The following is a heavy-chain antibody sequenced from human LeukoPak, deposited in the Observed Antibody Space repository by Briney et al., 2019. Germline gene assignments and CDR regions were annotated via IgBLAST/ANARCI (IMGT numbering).Heavy chain of an antibody. CDR2: ISAYNGNT. J-gene: IGHJ6*02. CDR1: GYTFTSYG. Sequence: ASVKVSCKASGYTFTSYGIRWVRQAPGQGLEWMGWISAYNGNTNYAQKLQGRVTMTTDTSTSTAYMELRSLRSDDTAVYYCARDLAELSRYCSGGSCYYGMDVWGQGTTVTVSS. CDR3: ARDLAELSRYCSGGSCYYGMDV. V-gene: IGHV1-18*01. D-gene: IGHD2-15*01.